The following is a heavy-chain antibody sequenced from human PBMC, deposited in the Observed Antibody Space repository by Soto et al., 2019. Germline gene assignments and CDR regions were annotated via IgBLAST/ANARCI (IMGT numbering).Heavy chain of an antibody. CDR1: TFSMYS. V-gene: IGHV3-21*06. J-gene: IGHJ5*02. CDR2: ISSGSAYI. Sequence: EVPVVESGGGLVKPGGSLRLSCTFTFSMYSMNWVRQAPGKGLEWVASISSGSAYIKYAESVKGRFTISRDNAKNSLHLRMNSLSAEDTAIYHCARDQGGSYDSWFDPWGQGTLVAVSS. D-gene: IGHD1-26*01. CDR3: ARDQGGSYDSWFDP.